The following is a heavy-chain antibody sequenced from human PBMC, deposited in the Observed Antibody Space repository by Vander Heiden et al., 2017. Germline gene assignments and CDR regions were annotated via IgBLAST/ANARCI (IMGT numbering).Heavy chain of an antibody. V-gene: IGHV1-18*01. CDR2: ISAYNGNT. J-gene: IGHJ5*02. Sequence: QVQLVQSGTEVKKPGASVRVSCKTFGFTFPNFGFTWVRQAPGQGLEWMGWISAYNGNTNYAQKFQGRVTMTTDTSTTILYMDLRSLRSDDTAVYYCARGGTSTGGGWFDPWGQGTQVIVSS. CDR1: GFTFPNFG. D-gene: IGHD3-10*01. CDR3: ARGGTSTGGGWFDP.